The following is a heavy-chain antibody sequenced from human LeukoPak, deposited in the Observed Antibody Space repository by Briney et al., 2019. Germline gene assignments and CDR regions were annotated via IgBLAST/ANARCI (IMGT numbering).Heavy chain of an antibody. J-gene: IGHJ3*02. CDR2: IYYSGST. Sequence: ETPSLTCTVSGGSISSYYWSWIRQPPGKGLEWIGYIYYSGSTNYNPSLKSRVTISVDTSKNQFSLKLSSVTAADTAVYYCARAAVAYDAFDIWGQGTMVTVSS. CDR3: ARAAVAYDAFDI. D-gene: IGHD6-19*01. V-gene: IGHV4-59*01. CDR1: GGSISSYY.